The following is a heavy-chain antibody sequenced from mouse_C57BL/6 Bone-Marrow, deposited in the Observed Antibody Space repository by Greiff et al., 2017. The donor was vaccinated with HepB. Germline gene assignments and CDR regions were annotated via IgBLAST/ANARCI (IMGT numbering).Heavy chain of an antibody. CDR3: ARKRTRNPDMDY. CDR2: IHPNSGST. CDR1: GYTFTSYW. V-gene: IGHV1-64*01. D-gene: IGHD3-3*01. Sequence: VQLQQPGAELVKPGASVKLSCKASGYTFTSYWMHWVKQRPGQGLEWIGMIHPNSGSTNYNEKFKSKATLTVDKSSSTAYMQLSSLTTEDSAVYYCARKRTRNPDMDYWGQGTSVTVSS. J-gene: IGHJ4*01.